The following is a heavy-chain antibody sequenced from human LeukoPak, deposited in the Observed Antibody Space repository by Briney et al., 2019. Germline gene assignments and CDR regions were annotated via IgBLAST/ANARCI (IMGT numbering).Heavy chain of an antibody. CDR1: GGSISSGSYY. Sequence: SETLSLTCTVSGGSISSGSYYWSWIRRPAGKGLEWIGRIYTSGSTNYNPSLKSRVTISVDTSKNQFSLKLSSVTAADTAVYYCARDLPVLGRYYDSSGYYDYYYYMDVWGKGTMVTVSS. CDR3: ARDLPVLGRYYDSSGYYDYYYYMDV. D-gene: IGHD3-22*01. V-gene: IGHV4-61*02. CDR2: IYTSGST. J-gene: IGHJ6*03.